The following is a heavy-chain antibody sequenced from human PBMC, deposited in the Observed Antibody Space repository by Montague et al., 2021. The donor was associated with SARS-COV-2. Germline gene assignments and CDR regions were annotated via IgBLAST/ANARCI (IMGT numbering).Heavy chain of an antibody. Sequence: SLRLPCAASGFTFSTYAMNWVRQAPGKGLEWVSGISSGGNKHHADSVKGRFTISRDDSRTTLYLQMHSLRAEDTAMYYCAKNFPGQFYFDDWGQGTLVAVSS. CDR1: GFTFSTYA. D-gene: IGHD2/OR15-2a*01. CDR2: ISSGGNK. V-gene: IGHV3-23*01. CDR3: AKNFPGQFYFDD. J-gene: IGHJ4*02.